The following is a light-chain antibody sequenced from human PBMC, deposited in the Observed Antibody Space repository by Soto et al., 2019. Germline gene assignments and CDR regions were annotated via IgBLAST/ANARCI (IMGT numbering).Light chain of an antibody. CDR1: QSISTW. V-gene: IGKV1-5*03. CDR2: KAS. J-gene: IGKJ1*01. CDR3: QQYSSFSWT. Sequence: DIQMTQSPSTLSASVGDRVTITCRASQSISTWLAWYQRKPGKVPKLLIYKASILESGGPSRFSGSGSGTEFTLTINSLQPDDLAIYYCQQYSSFSWTFGQGTKVEIK.